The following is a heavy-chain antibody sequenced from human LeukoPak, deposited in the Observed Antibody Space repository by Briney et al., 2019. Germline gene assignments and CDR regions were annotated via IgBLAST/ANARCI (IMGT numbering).Heavy chain of an antibody. CDR2: INPNSGGT. CDR3: ARSAYYYDSSGYYPSEFDN. Sequence: GASVKVSCKASGYTFTGYYMHWVRQAPGQGLEWMGWINPNSGGTNYAQKFQGRVTMTRDTSISTAYMELSRLRSDDTAVYYCARSAYYYDSSGYYPSEFDNWGQGTLVTVSP. V-gene: IGHV1-2*02. CDR1: GYTFTGYY. J-gene: IGHJ4*02. D-gene: IGHD3-22*01.